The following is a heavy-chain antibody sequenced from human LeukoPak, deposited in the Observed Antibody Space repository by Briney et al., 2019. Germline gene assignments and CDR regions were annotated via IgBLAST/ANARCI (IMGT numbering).Heavy chain of an antibody. V-gene: IGHV4-39*07. J-gene: IGHJ5*02. CDR2: IYYSGST. CDR3: ARDDIVVVPAAITDNWFDP. D-gene: IGHD2-2*02. Sequence: SETLSLTFTVSGGSISSSSYYWGWIRQPPGKGLEWIGSIYYSGSTYYNPSLKSRVTISVDTSKNQFSLKLSSVTAADTAVYYCARDDIVVVPAAITDNWFDPWGQGTLVTVSS. CDR1: GGSISSSSYY.